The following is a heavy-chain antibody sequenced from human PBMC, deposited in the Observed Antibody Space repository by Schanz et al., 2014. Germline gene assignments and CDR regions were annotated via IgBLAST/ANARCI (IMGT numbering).Heavy chain of an antibody. CDR3: AKDISDTSGKDDY. Sequence: EVQLVESGGDLVQPGGSLRLSCSASGFTFSTFAMHWVRQAPGKGLEWVPYIRSSSTPIYYADSVKGRFTISRDNSKNTLFLQMNSLRVEDSAIYYCAKDISDTSGKDDYWGQGTLVTVSS. J-gene: IGHJ4*02. D-gene: IGHD3-22*01. V-gene: IGHV3-48*01. CDR2: IRSSSTPI. CDR1: GFTFSTFA.